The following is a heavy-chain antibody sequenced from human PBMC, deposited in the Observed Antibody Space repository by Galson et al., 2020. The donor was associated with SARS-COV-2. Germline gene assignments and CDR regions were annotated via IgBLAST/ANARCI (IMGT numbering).Heavy chain of an antibody. CDR3: ARGDMRNDSFDY. V-gene: IGHV3-74*01. J-gene: IGHJ4*02. CDR2: IYSEGSST. D-gene: IGHD3-16*01. CDR1: GLTFSSYW. Sequence: ALHGESLKISCAASGLTFSSYWMHWVRQAPGKGLVWVSRIYSEGSSTSYADSVKGRFTISGDDAKNTLYLHMSSLRAEDTAVYYCARGDMRNDSFDYWGQGTLVTVSS.